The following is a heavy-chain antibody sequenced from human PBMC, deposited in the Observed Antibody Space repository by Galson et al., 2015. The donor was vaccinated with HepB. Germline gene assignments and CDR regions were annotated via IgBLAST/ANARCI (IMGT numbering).Heavy chain of an antibody. CDR1: EFIFSKAW. D-gene: IGHD5-18*01. V-gene: IGHV3-23*01. CDR2: ISGSGGST. J-gene: IGHJ4*02. Sequence: SLRLSCAAAEFIFSKAWMNWVRQAPGKGLEWVSGISGSGGSTYYADSVKGRFTISRDNSKNTLYLQMNSLRAEDTAIYYCARAGGYTYGFLDYWGQGTLVTVSS. CDR3: ARAGGYTYGFLDY.